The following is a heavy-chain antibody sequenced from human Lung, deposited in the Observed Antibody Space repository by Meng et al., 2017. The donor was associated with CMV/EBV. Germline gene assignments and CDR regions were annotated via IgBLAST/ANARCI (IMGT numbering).Heavy chain of an antibody. V-gene: IGHV4-39*07. CDR2: IFYTGNA. Sequence: SETLSLXCTVSGGSIRSTDYYWGWIRQPPGKGLEWIGNIFYTGNAYRNPSLKSRVTISVDTSKNHFSLKMSSVTAADTGVYYCARDSEGAPYSGMDVWGLGTTVTVSS. CDR1: GGSIRSTDYY. CDR3: ARDSEGAPYSGMDV. J-gene: IGHJ6*02. D-gene: IGHD4/OR15-4a*01.